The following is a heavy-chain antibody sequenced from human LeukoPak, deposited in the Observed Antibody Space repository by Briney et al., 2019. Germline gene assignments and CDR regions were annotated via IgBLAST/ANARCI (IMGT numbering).Heavy chain of an antibody. CDR1: GGSISSDSYY. D-gene: IGHD2/OR15-2a*01. CDR3: ARLLLNRDWFDP. Sequence: SQTPSLTCTVSGGSISSDSYYWSWIRQPAGKGLEWIGRISTSGSTNYNPSLKSRVTISVDTSKNQFSLKLSSVTAADTAVYYCARLLLNRDWFDPWGQGTLVTVSS. V-gene: IGHV4-61*02. CDR2: ISTSGST. J-gene: IGHJ5*02.